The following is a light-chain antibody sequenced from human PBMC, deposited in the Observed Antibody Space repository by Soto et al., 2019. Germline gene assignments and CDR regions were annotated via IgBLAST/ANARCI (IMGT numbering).Light chain of an antibody. CDR3: ATWDLTLSAGVL. CDR1: SSNIGKNS. CDR2: DDH. J-gene: IGLJ2*01. V-gene: IGLV1-51*01. Sequence: QSVLTQPPSVSAAPGQRVSISCSGGSSNIGKNSVSWYQQPPATAPKLLIYDDHQRPSGIPDRFSASKSGTSATLDITGLQPADEADYYCATWDLTLSAGVLFGGGTKLTVL.